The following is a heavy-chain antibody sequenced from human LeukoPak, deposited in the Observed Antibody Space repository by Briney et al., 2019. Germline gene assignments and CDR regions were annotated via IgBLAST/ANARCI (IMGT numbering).Heavy chain of an antibody. Sequence: PSETLSLTCAVYGGSFSGYYWSWIRQPPGKGLEWIGEINHSGSTNYNPSLKSRVTISVDTSKNQFSPKLSSVTAADTAVYYCARDAINCSSTSCSISFDYWGQGTLVTVSS. V-gene: IGHV4-34*01. CDR1: GGSFSGYY. J-gene: IGHJ4*02. CDR3: ARDAINCSSTSCSISFDY. D-gene: IGHD2-2*01. CDR2: INHSGST.